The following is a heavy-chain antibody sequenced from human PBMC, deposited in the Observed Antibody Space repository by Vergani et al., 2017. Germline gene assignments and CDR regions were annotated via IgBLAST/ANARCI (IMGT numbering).Heavy chain of an antibody. CDR2: IYYSGIT. CDR3: ERYSAECSSGCYPYYYCIDV. CDR1: GGATSTSSYY. D-gene: IGHD6-19*01. J-gene: IGHJ6*02. Sequence: QLHLQESGPRLVKPSETLSLTCTISGGATSTSSYYWGWISQPQGNGLGWIGSIYYSGITYYNPSIKSPVSISVDTSKNQFSLRLSAVTAAETAVYYCERYSAECSSGCYPYYYCIDVWGQGTTVTVSS. V-gene: IGHV4-39*01.